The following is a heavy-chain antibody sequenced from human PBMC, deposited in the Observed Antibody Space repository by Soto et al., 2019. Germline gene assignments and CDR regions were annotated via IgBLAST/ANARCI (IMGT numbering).Heavy chain of an antibody. CDR1: GHTFTSYN. V-gene: IGHV1-8*01. D-gene: IGHD3-3*01. Sequence: ASVKVSCKVSGHTFTSYNINWVRQATGQGLEWMGWMNPNSGNAGYAQKFQGRVTMTRNTSITTAYMELSSLRSEDTAVYYCESTLIFRLRRLLSFDSWGQGTLVTVSS. CDR2: MNPNSGNA. CDR3: ESTLIFRLRRLLSFDS. J-gene: IGHJ4*02.